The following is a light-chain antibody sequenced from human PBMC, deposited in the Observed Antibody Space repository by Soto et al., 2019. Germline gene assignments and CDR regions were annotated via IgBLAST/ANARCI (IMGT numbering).Light chain of an antibody. CDR2: DVT. CDR3: SSYTSSSTYV. Sequence: QSVLTQPASVSGSPGQSITISCTGTSRDVGGYNYVSWYQQYPGKAPKLMIYDVTNRPSGVSNRFSGSKSGNTASLTISGLRAEDEADYYCSSYTSSSTYVFGTGTKLTVL. CDR1: SRDVGGYNY. V-gene: IGLV2-14*01. J-gene: IGLJ1*01.